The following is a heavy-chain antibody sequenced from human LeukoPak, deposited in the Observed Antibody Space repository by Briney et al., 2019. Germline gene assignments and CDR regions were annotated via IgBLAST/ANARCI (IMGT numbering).Heavy chain of an antibody. Sequence: GGSLRLSCAASGFTFSTYAMGWVRQAPGKGLEWVSGISGSGGSTYYADLVKGRITISRDNSKNTLYLQMNSLRAEDTAVYYCAKVPDTYGDSYFDYWGQGTLVTVSS. V-gene: IGHV3-23*01. CDR1: GFTFSTYA. CDR2: ISGSGGST. J-gene: IGHJ4*02. D-gene: IGHD4-17*01. CDR3: AKVPDTYGDSYFDY.